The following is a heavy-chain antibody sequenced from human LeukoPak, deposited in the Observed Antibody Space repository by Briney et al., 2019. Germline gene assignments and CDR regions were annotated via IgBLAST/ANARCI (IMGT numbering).Heavy chain of an antibody. Sequence: GGSLRLSCAASGFTFSSYWMSWVRQAPGKGLEWVANIKQDGSEKYYVDSVKGRFTISRDNAKNSLYLQMNSLRAEDTAVYYCAREGIVATSYYYYYGMDVWGQGATVTVSS. CDR1: GFTFSSYW. CDR3: AREGIVATSYYYYYGMDV. D-gene: IGHD5-12*01. J-gene: IGHJ6*02. V-gene: IGHV3-7*01. CDR2: IKQDGSEK.